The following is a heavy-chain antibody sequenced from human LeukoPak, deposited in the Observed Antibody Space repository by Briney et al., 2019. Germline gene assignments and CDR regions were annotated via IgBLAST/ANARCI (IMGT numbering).Heavy chain of an antibody. Sequence: GGSLRLSCAASGFTFSSYGMHLVRQAPGKGLEWVAVISYDGSNKYYADSVKGRFTISRDNSKNTLYLQMNSLRAEDTAVYYCAKGSGDAFDIWGQGTMVTVSS. D-gene: IGHD7-27*01. CDR3: AKGSGDAFDI. V-gene: IGHV3-30*18. CDR1: GFTFSSYG. CDR2: ISYDGSNK. J-gene: IGHJ3*02.